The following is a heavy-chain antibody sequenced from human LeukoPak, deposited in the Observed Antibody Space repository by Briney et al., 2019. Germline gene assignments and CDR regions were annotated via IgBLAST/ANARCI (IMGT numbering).Heavy chain of an antibody. CDR1: GFTFSSYA. J-gene: IGHJ4*02. CDR3: AKDPRAGSRSIVTVGAFDY. CDR2: ISYDGSNK. V-gene: IGHV3-30-3*01. D-gene: IGHD1-26*01. Sequence: GGSLRLSCAASGFTFSSYAMHWVRQAPGKGLEWVAVISYDGSNKYYADSVKGRFTISRDNSKNTLYLQMNSLRAEDTAVYYCAKDPRAGSRSIVTVGAFDYWGQGTLVTVSS.